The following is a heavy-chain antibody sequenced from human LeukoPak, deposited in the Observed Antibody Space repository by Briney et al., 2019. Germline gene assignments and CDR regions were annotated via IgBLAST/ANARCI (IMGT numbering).Heavy chain of an antibody. V-gene: IGHV4-59*01. D-gene: IGHD2-15*01. CDR2: IYYSGRT. CDR1: GGSISSYY. J-gene: IGHJ3*02. CDR3: AREELGYCSGGNCHDAFDI. Sequence: SETLSLTCTVSGGSISSYYWSWIRQPPGKGLEWIGYIYYSGRTDYNSSLKSRVTISVDTSRNQFSLKLSSVTAADTAVYYCAREELGYCSGGNCHDAFDIWGQGTMVTVSS.